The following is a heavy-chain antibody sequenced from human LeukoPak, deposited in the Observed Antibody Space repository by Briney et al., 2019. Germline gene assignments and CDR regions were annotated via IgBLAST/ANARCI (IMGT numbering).Heavy chain of an antibody. Sequence: GGSLRLSCAGSGFTFGDHAMSWVRQAPGKGLEWISFIRSKATGGTTEYVASVKGRFTISRDDSKSVAYLQMNNLKTEDTAVYYCTRGGGASGVYYYYMDVWGKGTTVTVSS. D-gene: IGHD3-16*01. V-gene: IGHV3-49*04. CDR3: TRGGGASGVYYYYMDV. CDR1: GFTFGDHA. CDR2: IRSKATGGTT. J-gene: IGHJ6*03.